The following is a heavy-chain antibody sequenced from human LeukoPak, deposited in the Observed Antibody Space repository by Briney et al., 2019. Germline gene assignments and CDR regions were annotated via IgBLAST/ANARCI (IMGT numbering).Heavy chain of an antibody. V-gene: IGHV3-53*01. CDR2: IYGGGST. CDR3: ARGSGYYLGNY. CDR1: GFTVSSIH. D-gene: IGHD3-22*01. J-gene: IGHJ4*02. Sequence: GGSLRLSCAASGFTVSSIHMSLVRQAPGKGLEWVSVIYGGGSTYYADSVKGRFTIPRDNSKNTLYLQMNSLRAEDTAVYYCARGSGYYLGNYWGQGTLVTVSS.